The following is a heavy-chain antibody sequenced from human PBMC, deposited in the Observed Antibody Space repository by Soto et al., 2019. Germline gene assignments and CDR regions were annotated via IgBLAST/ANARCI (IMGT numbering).Heavy chain of an antibody. Sequence: VGSLSLSCAASGFTFSDYYMSWIRQAPGKGLECVSYISSSSSYTNYADSVKGRFTISRDNAKNSLYLQMNSLRAEDTAVYYCARDYGGYDSDPYYYYYGMDVWGQGTTVTVSS. CDR3: ARDYGGYDSDPYYYYYGMDV. J-gene: IGHJ6*02. CDR2: ISSSSSYT. D-gene: IGHD5-12*01. CDR1: GFTFSDYY. V-gene: IGHV3-11*06.